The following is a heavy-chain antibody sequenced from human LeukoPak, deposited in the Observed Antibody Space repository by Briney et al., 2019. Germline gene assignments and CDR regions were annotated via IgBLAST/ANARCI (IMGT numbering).Heavy chain of an antibody. CDR3: ARDSSGWYRWFDP. CDR1: GYTFTSYG. D-gene: IGHD6-19*01. V-gene: IGHV1-18*01. J-gene: IGHJ5*02. CDR2: ISAYNGNT. Sequence: RASVKVSCKASGYTFTSYGISWVRLAPGQGLEWMGWISAYNGNTNYAQKFQDRVTMTTDTSTSTAYMELRSLRSDDTAVYYCARDSSGWYRWFDPWGQGTLVTVSS.